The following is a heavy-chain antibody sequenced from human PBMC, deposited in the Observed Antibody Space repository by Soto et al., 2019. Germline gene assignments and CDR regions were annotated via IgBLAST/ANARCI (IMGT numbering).Heavy chain of an antibody. CDR3: AGWYDSSALSDWYFDL. V-gene: IGHV4-30-4*01. J-gene: IGHJ2*01. D-gene: IGHD3-22*01. CDR2: IYYSGST. Sequence: QVQLQESGPGLVKPSQTLSLTCTVSGGSISSGDYYWSWIRQPPGKGLEWIGYIYYSGSTYYNPSLKSRVTISVDTSKNQFSLKLSSVTAADTAVYYCAGWYDSSALSDWYFDLWGRGTLVTVSS. CDR1: GGSISSGDYY.